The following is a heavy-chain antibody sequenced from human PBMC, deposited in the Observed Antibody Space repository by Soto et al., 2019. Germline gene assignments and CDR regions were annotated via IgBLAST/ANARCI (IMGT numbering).Heavy chain of an antibody. Sequence: SETLSLTCTVSGGSISSSNYYWGWIRQPPGKGLEWIASISYSGSTYYNPSLKSRVTISVDTSKNQVSLKLSSVTAADTAVYYCARQKGRYSSDHWGQGTLVTVSS. J-gene: IGHJ4*02. CDR1: GGSISSSNYY. V-gene: IGHV4-39*01. CDR3: ARQKGRYSSDH. CDR2: ISYSGST. D-gene: IGHD5-18*01.